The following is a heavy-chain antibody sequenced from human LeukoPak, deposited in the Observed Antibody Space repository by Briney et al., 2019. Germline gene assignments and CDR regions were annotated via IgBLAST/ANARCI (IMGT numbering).Heavy chain of an antibody. J-gene: IGHJ4*02. CDR2: IRSNGGST. V-gene: IGHV3-64*01. CDR1: GFTFSSYA. CDR3: ASCYYDSSGYSTQDY. Sequence: GGSLRLSCAASGFTFSSYAMHWLRQAPGKGLEYVSAIRSNGGSTYYANSVKGGFTISRDNYKNKLYLQMGSLRAEDMAVYYCASCYYDSSGYSTQDYWGQGTLVTVSS. D-gene: IGHD3-22*01.